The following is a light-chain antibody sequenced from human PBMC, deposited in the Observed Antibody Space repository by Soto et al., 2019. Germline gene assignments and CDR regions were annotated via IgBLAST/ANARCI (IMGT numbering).Light chain of an antibody. J-gene: IGKJ1*01. CDR2: AAS. Sequence: EIVLTQSPGTLSLSPGERATLSCRASQGLSSDYLAWYQHKPGQAPRLLIHAASSRAAGIPDRFSGSGSGTDFTLTISRLESEDFAVYYCQQYGDSPKTFGQGTKVDI. CDR3: QQYGDSPKT. CDR1: QGLSSDY. V-gene: IGKV3-20*01.